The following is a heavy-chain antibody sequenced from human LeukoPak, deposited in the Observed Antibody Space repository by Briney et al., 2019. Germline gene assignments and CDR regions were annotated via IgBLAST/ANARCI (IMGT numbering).Heavy chain of an antibody. CDR1: GFTFSSYA. J-gene: IGHJ4*02. CDR2: ISGSGGST. D-gene: IGHD3-10*01. V-gene: IGHV3-23*01. Sequence: GGSLRLSCAASGFTFSSYAMSWVRQAPGKGLEWVSAISGSGGSTYYADSVKGRFTISRDNSKNTLYLQMNSLRAEDTAVYYCARDGITMVRGVITGPFDYWGQGTLVTVSS. CDR3: ARDGITMVRGVITGPFDY.